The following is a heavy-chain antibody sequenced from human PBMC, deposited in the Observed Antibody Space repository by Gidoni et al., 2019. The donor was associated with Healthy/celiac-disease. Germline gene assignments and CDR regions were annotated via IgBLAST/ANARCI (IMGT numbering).Heavy chain of an antibody. D-gene: IGHD6-13*01. CDR2: IWYDGSNK. Sequence: QVQLVESGGGVVQPGRSLRLSCAASGFTFSSYGMHWVRQAPGKGLEWVAVIWYDGSNKYYADSVKGRFTISRDNSKNTLYLQMNSLRAEDTAVYYCARDYIAAAGPGNYFDYWGQGTLVTVSS. V-gene: IGHV3-33*01. CDR1: GFTFSSYG. CDR3: ARDYIAAAGPGNYFDY. J-gene: IGHJ4*02.